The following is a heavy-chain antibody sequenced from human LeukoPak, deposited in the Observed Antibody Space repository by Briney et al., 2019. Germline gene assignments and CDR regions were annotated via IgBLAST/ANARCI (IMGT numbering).Heavy chain of an antibody. CDR1: GFTFSSYS. Sequence: GGSLRLSCAASGFTFSSYSMNWVRQAPGKGLEWVSYITSGSSTIYYADSVKGRFTISRDNAKNSLYLQMKSLRAEDTAVYYCARYSGGYLDYCGQGTLVTASS. CDR2: ITSGSSTI. V-gene: IGHV3-48*01. J-gene: IGHJ4*02. D-gene: IGHD1-26*01. CDR3: ARYSGGYLDY.